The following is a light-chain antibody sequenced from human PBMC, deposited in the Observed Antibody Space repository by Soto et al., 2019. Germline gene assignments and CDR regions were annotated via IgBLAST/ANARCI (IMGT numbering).Light chain of an antibody. CDR1: QTISSW. V-gene: IGKV1-5*03. J-gene: IGKJ1*01. CDR3: QHYNSYSEA. CDR2: KAS. Sequence: DIQMTQSPSTLSGSVVDRFTITCRASQTISSWLAWYQQKPGKAPKLLIYKASTLKSGVPSRFSGSGSGTEFTLTISSLQPDDFATYYCQHYNSYSEACGQGNKVDIK.